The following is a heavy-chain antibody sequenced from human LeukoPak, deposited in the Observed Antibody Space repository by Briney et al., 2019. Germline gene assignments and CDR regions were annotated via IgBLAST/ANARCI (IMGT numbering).Heavy chain of an antibody. CDR1: GFTFSSYA. Sequence: GGSLRLSCAASGFTFSSYAMSWVRQAPGKGLEWVSAISGSGGSTYYADSVKGRFTISRDNSKNTLYLRMNSLRAEDTAVYYCAKKSAGSYNYYYYYMDVWGKGTTVTVSS. V-gene: IGHV3-23*01. CDR3: AKKSAGSYNYYYYYMDV. J-gene: IGHJ6*03. CDR2: ISGSGGST. D-gene: IGHD3-10*01.